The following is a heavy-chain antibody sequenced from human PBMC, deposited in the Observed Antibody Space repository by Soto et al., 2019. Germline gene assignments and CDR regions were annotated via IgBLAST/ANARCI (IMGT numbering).Heavy chain of an antibody. V-gene: IGHV1-8*01. J-gene: IGHJ6*02. D-gene: IGHD2-21*01. CDR1: GYTFTSYD. CDR3: ARGGNRRIRQYYYYGMDV. Sequence: ASVKVSCKASGYTFTSYDINWVRQATGQGLEWMGWMNPNSGNTGYAQKFQGRVTMTRNTSISTAYMELSSLRSEDTAVYYCARGGNRRIRQYYYYGMDVWGQGTTVTVSS. CDR2: MNPNSGNT.